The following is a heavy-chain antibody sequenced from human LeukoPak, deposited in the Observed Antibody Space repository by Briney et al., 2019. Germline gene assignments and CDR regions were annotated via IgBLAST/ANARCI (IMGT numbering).Heavy chain of an antibody. D-gene: IGHD5-12*01. J-gene: IGHJ6*03. CDR2: IYYSGST. CDR3: ARDISGYDRRYYYYMDV. CDR1: GGSISSGGYH. Sequence: SQTLSLTCTVSGGSISSGGYHWSWIRQHPGKGLEWIGYIYYSGSTYYNPSLKSRVTISVDTSKNQFSLKLSSVTAADTAVYYCARDISGYDRRYYYYMDVWGKGTTVTVSS. V-gene: IGHV4-31*03.